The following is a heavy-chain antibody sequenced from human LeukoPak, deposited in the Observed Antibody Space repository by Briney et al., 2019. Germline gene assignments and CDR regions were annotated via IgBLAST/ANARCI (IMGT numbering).Heavy chain of an antibody. CDR2: NIPIFGTA. D-gene: IGHD2-21*02. CDR3: AMNCGGDCYATDDYFDY. Sequence: ASVKVSCKASGGTLSSYAISWVRQAPGQGLEWMGWNIPIFGTANYAQKFQGRVTITADESTSTAYMELSSLRSEDTAVYYCAMNCGGDCYATDDYFDYWGQGTLVTVSS. V-gene: IGHV1-69*13. CDR1: GGTLSSYA. J-gene: IGHJ4*02.